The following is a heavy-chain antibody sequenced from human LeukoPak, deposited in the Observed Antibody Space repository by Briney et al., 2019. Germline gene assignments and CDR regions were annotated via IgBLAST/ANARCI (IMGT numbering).Heavy chain of an antibody. D-gene: IGHD5/OR15-5a*01. V-gene: IGHV1-46*01. CDR3: ARATLYDYYFDY. CDR1: GYTFTSNY. J-gene: IGHJ4*02. CDR2: IYPRDGST. Sequence: ASVKVSCKASGYTFTSNYIHWVRQAPGQGLEWMGMIYPRDGSTSYAQKFQGRVTVTRDTSTSTVHMELSGLRSEDTAVYYCARATLYDYYFDYWGQGTLVTVSS.